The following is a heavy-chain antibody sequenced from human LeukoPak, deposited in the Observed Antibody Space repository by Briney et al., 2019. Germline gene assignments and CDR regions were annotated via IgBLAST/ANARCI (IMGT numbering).Heavy chain of an antibody. CDR2: ISRDGRST. J-gene: IGHJ4*02. CDR3: AKVAVHYYDSSGINEGGGY. CDR1: GFTFDDYA. V-gene: IGHV3-43*02. Sequence: PGGSLRLSCAASGFTFDDYAMHWVRQAPGKGLEWVSLISRDGRSTYYADSVKGRFTISRDNSKNSLYLQMNSLRTEDTALYYCAKVAVHYYDSSGINEGGGYWGQGTLVTVSS. D-gene: IGHD3-22*01.